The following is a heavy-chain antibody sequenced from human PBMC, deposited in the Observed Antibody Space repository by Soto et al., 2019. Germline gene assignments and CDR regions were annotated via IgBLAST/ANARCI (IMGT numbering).Heavy chain of an antibody. CDR2: IYSGGST. J-gene: IGHJ4*02. V-gene: IGHV3-66*01. Sequence: PGGSLRLSCAASGFTVSSSNMRWVRQAPGKGLEWVSLIYSGGSTYYADSVKGRFTISRDNSKNTLFLQMNSVRADDTAMYYCARESSSGNSSFDYWGRGTLVTVSS. CDR3: ARESSSGNSSFDY. D-gene: IGHD1-26*01. CDR1: GFTVSSSN.